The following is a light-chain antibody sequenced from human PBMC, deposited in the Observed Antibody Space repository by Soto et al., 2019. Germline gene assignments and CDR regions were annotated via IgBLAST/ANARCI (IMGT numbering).Light chain of an antibody. CDR3: SSYTSSSTSYV. Sequence: QSALTEPPSVSVSPGQSITMSCTGTSSDVGGYNYVSWYQQHPGKAPKLMIYEVSNRPSGVSNRFSGSKSGNTASLTISGLQAEDEADYYCSSYTSSSTSYVFGTGTKV. J-gene: IGLJ1*01. CDR2: EVS. V-gene: IGLV2-14*01. CDR1: SSDVGGYNY.